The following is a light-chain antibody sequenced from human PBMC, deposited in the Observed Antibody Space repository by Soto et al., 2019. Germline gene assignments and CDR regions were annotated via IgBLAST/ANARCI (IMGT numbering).Light chain of an antibody. CDR1: QSVSSY. Sequence: EIVLTQSPATLSLSPGERATLSCRASQSVSSYLAWYQQKPGQATRLLMYEASNRATGITARFSGGGSGTDFTLTISSLEPEDFAVYYCQQRSDWPWTFGQGTRWIS. J-gene: IGKJ1*01. CDR2: EAS. CDR3: QQRSDWPWT. V-gene: IGKV3-11*01.